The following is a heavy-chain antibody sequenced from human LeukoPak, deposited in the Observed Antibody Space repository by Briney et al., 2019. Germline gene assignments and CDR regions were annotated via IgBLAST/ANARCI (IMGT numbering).Heavy chain of an antibody. Sequence: SSETLSLTCTVSGGSISSSSYYWGWIRQPPGKGLGWIGSIYYSGSTYYNPSLKSRVTISVDTSKNQFSLKLSSVTAADTAVYYCARDTHPSGSYSDAFDIWGQGTMVTVSS. CDR2: IYYSGST. V-gene: IGHV4-39*07. CDR3: ARDTHPSGSYSDAFDI. J-gene: IGHJ3*02. D-gene: IGHD1-26*01. CDR1: GGSISSSSYY.